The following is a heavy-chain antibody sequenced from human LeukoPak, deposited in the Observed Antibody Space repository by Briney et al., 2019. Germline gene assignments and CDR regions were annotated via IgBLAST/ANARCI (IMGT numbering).Heavy chain of an antibody. CDR1: RYTHIIDL. J-gene: IGHJ4*02. CDR3: TTDYYYDSSGYSDNFDY. D-gene: IGHD3-22*01. CDR2: ISAYNGNT. Sequence: ASVKDSFMSSRYTHIIDLSSWLRPAPGQGLEWMGWISAYNGNTNSAQKLQGRVTMTTDTSTNTAYMELRSLRSDDTPVYYYTTDYYYDSSGYSDNFDYWGQGTLVTVSS. V-gene: IGHV1-18*01.